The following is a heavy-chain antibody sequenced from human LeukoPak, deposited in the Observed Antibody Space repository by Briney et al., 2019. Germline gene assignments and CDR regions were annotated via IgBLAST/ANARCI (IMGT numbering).Heavy chain of an antibody. Sequence: ASVKVSCKASGYTFTGYYMHWVRQAPGQGLEWMGWINPNSGGTNYAQKFQGRVTMTRDTSISTVYMELSSLRSEDTAVYYCARDLSSGSYYFLNYWGQGTLVTVSS. D-gene: IGHD1-26*01. J-gene: IGHJ4*02. CDR1: GYTFTGYY. CDR2: INPNSGGT. V-gene: IGHV1-2*02. CDR3: ARDLSSGSYYFLNY.